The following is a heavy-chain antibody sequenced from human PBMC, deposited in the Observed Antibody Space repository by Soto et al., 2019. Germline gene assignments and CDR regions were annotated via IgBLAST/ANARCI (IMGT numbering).Heavy chain of an antibody. V-gene: IGHV3-23*01. D-gene: IGHD3-22*01. CDR3: AKVNYDSSGYYGPNDY. CDR2: ISGSGGST. CDR1: GFTFISYA. Sequence: PGWSLRLSCASSGFTFISYAMSWVRQAPGKGLEWVSAISGSGGSTYYADSVKGRFTISRDNSKNTLYLQMNSLRAEDTAVYYCAKVNYDSSGYYGPNDYWGQGTLVTVSA. J-gene: IGHJ4*02.